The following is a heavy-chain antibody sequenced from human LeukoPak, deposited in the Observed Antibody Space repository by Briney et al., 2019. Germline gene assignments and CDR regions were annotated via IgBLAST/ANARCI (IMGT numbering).Heavy chain of an antibody. D-gene: IGHD1-26*01. V-gene: IGHV3-23*01. CDR1: RFSFSTYP. J-gene: IGHJ3*02. CDR3: AKSLLTTASGTGRAFDI. Sequence: PGGSLRLSCAASRFSFSTYPMGWVRRAAGKGLEWVSGNSASGDVTFHADPVKGRFTISRDNSRNTLYLQMNSLRAEDTAEYYCAKSLLTTASGTGRAFDIWGQGTMVTVSA. CDR2: NSASGDVT.